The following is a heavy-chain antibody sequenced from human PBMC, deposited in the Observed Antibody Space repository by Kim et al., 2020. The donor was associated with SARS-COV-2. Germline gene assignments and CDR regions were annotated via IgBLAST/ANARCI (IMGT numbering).Heavy chain of an antibody. V-gene: IGHV3-73*01. CDR3: TAPRSPRSGFYMDV. D-gene: IGHD7-27*01. CDR2: IRSKANSYAT. J-gene: IGHJ6*02. Sequence: GGSLRLSCAASGFTFSGSAMHWVRQASGKGLEWVGRIRSKANSYATAYAASVKGRFTISRDDSKNTAYLQMNSLKTEDTAVYYCTAPRSPRSGFYMDVWGQGTTVTVPS. CDR1: GFTFSGSA.